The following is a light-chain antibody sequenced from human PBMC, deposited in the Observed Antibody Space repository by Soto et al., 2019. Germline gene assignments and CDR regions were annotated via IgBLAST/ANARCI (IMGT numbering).Light chain of an antibody. Sequence: DIQMTQSPSTLSASVGDRVTITCRASQSISSWLAWYQQKPGKALKLLIYKASSLESGVPSRFSGSGSGTEFTLTISSLQPDDFATYYCQQYNSYSTSFGGGTKVEIK. CDR3: QQYNSYSTS. CDR1: QSISSW. V-gene: IGKV1-5*03. CDR2: KAS. J-gene: IGKJ4*01.